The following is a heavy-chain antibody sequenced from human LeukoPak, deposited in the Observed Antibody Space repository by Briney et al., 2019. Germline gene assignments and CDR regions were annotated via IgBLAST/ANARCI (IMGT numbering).Heavy chain of an antibody. CDR3: ARDSSSSWYGFSDY. CDR2: ISAYDGNT. V-gene: IGHV1-18*01. D-gene: IGHD6-13*01. CDR1: GYTFTNYG. J-gene: IGHJ4*02. Sequence: ASVMVSCKASGYTFTNYGISWVRQAPGQGLEWMGWISAYDGNTYYAQRFQGRVTMTTDTSTSTAYMELRSLTSDDTAVYYCARDSSSSWYGFSDYWGQGTLVTVSS.